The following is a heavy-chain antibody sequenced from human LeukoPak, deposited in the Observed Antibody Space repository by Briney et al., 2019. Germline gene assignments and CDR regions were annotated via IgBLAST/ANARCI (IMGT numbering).Heavy chain of an antibody. Sequence: GGSLRLSCAASGFTFSDYYMSWIRQAPGKGLEWVSYISSSGSTIYYADSVMGRFTISRDNAKNSLYLQMNSLRAEDTAVYYCARGGYYYDSSGYYKDYWGQGTLVTVSS. J-gene: IGHJ4*02. D-gene: IGHD3-22*01. CDR1: GFTFSDYY. CDR2: ISSSGSTI. V-gene: IGHV3-11*01. CDR3: ARGGYYYDSSGYYKDY.